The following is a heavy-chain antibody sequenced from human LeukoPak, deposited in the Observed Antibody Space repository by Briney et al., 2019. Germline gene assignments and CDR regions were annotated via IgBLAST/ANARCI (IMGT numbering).Heavy chain of an antibody. CDR3: ASRGGTRLYYYYMDV. Sequence: PGGSLRLSCAASGFTVSSNYMSWVRQAPGKGLEWVSVIYSGGSTYYADSVKGRFTISRDNSKNTLYLQMNSLRAEDTAVYYCASRGGTRLYYYYMDVWGKGTTVTVSS. CDR1: GFTVSSNY. D-gene: IGHD2-15*01. J-gene: IGHJ6*03. V-gene: IGHV3-66*01. CDR2: IYSGGST.